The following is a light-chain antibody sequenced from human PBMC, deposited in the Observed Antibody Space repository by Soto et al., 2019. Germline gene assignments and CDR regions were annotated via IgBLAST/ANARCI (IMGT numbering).Light chain of an antibody. V-gene: IGKV3-20*01. J-gene: IGKJ2*01. CDR2: GAS. CDR3: QQYDSSYT. Sequence: EIVLTQSPGTVSSSPGERVTLSCRASQTIANNFLAWYQHRPGQAPRVVVYGASSRATGIPDRFSGSGSGPEFTLTISRLEPEDFAVYYCQQYDSSYTFGQGTKLE. CDR1: QTIANNF.